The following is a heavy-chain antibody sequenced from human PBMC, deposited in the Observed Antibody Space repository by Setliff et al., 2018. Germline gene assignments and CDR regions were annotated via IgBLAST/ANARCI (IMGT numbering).Heavy chain of an antibody. CDR1: NGSVSTTSHY. J-gene: IGHJ1*01. CDR2: VYYSGYT. V-gene: IGHV4-39*07. CDR3: ARVDFTMIQGVLGL. Sequence: PSETLSLTCTVSNGSVSTTSHYWGWVRQPPGKGLEWIGSVYYSGYTYYSPSLESRVAISVDTSKNQFSMKLTSVTAADTAVYYCARVDFTMIQGVLGLWGQGTLVTVSS. D-gene: IGHD3-10*01.